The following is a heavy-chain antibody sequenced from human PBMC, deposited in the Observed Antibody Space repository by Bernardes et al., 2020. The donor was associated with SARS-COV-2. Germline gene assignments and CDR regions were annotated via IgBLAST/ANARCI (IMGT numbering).Heavy chain of an antibody. V-gene: IGHV3-7*01. CDR3: ARDAAADEDAFDI. CDR1: GLTFSSYW. J-gene: IGHJ3*02. Sequence: GGSLRLSCASSGLTFSSYWMSWVRQAPGKGLEWVANIKQDGSEKSYADSVKGRFTISRDNAKNSLYLQMNSLRAEDTAVYYCARDAAADEDAFDIWGQGTMVTVSS. D-gene: IGHD6-13*01. CDR2: IKQDGSEK.